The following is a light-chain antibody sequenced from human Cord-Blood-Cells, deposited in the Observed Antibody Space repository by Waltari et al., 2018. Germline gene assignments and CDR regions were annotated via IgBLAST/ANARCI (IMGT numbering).Light chain of an antibody. CDR3: SSYTSSSTLV. Sequence: QSALTQPASVSGSPGQSTTISCPGTSSDVGGYNYVSWYQQHPGKAPKLMIYDVSKRPSGVSNRFSGSKSGNTASLTISGLQAEDEADYYCSSYTSSSTLVFGGGTKLTVL. CDR2: DVS. V-gene: IGLV2-14*01. J-gene: IGLJ3*02. CDR1: SSDVGGYNY.